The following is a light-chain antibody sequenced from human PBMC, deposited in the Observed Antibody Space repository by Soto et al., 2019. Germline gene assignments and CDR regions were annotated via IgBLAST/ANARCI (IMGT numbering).Light chain of an antibody. CDR1: QSIGNW. V-gene: IGKV1-5*03. Sequence: DIQITHSPSTLSASVGDRVTITCRASQSIGNWLAWYQQKPGKAPKLLIYKASSLESGVPSRFSGSGSGTEFTLTISSLQPDDFATYYCQQYNGTFGQGTRLEIK. CDR2: KAS. CDR3: QQYNGT. J-gene: IGKJ5*01.